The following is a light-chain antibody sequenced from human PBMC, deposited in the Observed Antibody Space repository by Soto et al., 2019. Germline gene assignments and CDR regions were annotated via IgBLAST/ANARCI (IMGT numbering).Light chain of an antibody. CDR2: KAS. Sequence: DIQMTQSPSTVSASIGVRVIITCRASQSISSWLAWYQQKPGKAPKLLIYKASSLQSGVPARFSGRGSGTQFTLTISSLQSDDFASYYCQQYSSSSTFGQGTKVEMK. CDR3: QQYSSSST. V-gene: IGKV1-5*03. CDR1: QSISSW. J-gene: IGKJ1*01.